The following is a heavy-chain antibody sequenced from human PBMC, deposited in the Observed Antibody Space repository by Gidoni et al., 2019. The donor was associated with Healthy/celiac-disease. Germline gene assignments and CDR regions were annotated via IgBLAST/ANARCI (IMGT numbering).Heavy chain of an antibody. J-gene: IGHJ4*02. D-gene: IGHD6-19*01. CDR3: ARHSRSSGWYGFSDLDY. Sequence: EVQLVQSGAEVKKPGESLKISCKGSGYSVTSYWIGWVRQMPGKGLEWMGIIYPGDSDTRYSPSFQGQVTISADKSISTAYLQWSSLKASDTAMYYCARHSRSSGWYGFSDLDYWGQGTLVTVSS. CDR2: IYPGDSDT. V-gene: IGHV5-51*01. CDR1: GYSVTSYW.